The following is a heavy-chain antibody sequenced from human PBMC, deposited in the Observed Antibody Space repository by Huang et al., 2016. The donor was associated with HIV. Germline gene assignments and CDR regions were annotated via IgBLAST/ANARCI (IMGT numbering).Heavy chain of an antibody. D-gene: IGHD3-3*01. V-gene: IGHV4-39*01. J-gene: IGHJ2*01. CDR2: YYYTGKR. CDR3: ARNHDFWRGRMFAISYFDV. Sequence: QMRFQESGPGLVKPSGTLSLTCIVSGVSLNTGRYYWGWCRQPPGKELEWVGWYYYTGKRHDEPSLKGRLTMSAGTSKNQFSLNRSSVTAADTAIYYGARNHDFWRGRMFAISYFDVWGRGTLVTVAS. CDR1: GVSLNTGRYY.